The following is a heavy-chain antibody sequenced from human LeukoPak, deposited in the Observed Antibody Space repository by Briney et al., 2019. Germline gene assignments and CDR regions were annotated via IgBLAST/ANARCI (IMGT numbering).Heavy chain of an antibody. J-gene: IGHJ4*02. CDR1: GGSISSSSYY. Sequence: SETLSLTCTVSGGSISSSSYYWGWIRQPPGKGLEWIGSIYYSGSTYYNPSLKSRVTISVDTSKNQFSLKLSSVTAADTAVYYCARDLGLSAAGSYYFDYWGQGTLVTVSS. CDR2: IYYSGST. V-gene: IGHV4-39*02. D-gene: IGHD6-13*01. CDR3: ARDLGLSAAGSYYFDY.